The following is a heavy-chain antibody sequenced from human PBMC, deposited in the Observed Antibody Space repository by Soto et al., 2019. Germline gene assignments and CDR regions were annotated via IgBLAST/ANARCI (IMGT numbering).Heavy chain of an antibody. CDR2: VYYRGRS. J-gene: IGHJ4*02. Sequence: SETLSLTCTVSGGSVTNSSYYWGWIRQSPGKGLEWVGSVYYRGRSYSKSSVKSRVTISVDTSKNQFSLNFNSVTASDTALYYCVSQRTTVLTQAYFDYWGPGALVTVSS. V-gene: IGHV4-39*01. CDR3: VSQRTTVLTQAYFDY. CDR1: GGSVTNSSYY. D-gene: IGHD4-17*01.